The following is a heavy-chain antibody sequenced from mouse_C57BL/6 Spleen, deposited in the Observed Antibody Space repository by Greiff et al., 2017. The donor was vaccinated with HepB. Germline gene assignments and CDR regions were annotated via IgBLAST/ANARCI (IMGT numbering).Heavy chain of an antibody. Sequence: VQLQQPGAELVKPGASVKLSCKASGYTFTSYWMHWVKQRPGQGLEWIGMIHPNSGSTNYNEKFKSKATLTVDKSSSTAYMQLSSLTSEDSAVYYCARRVGSGWYFDVWGTGTTVTVSS. CDR2: IHPNSGST. J-gene: IGHJ1*03. CDR3: ARRVGSGWYFDV. V-gene: IGHV1-64*01. D-gene: IGHD4-1*01. CDR1: GYTFTSYW.